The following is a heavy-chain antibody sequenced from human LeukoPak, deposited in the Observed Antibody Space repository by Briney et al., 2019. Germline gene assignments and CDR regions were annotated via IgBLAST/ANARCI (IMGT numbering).Heavy chain of an antibody. CDR2: INHSGSTS. CDR3: ARLGGNYDFWSGYYFAY. J-gene: IGHJ4*02. V-gene: IGHV4-34*01. Sequence: SETLSLTCAVYGESFSGYFWNWIRQPPGKGLEWIGEINHSGSTSNHNPSLKSRVTMSVDTSKNQFSLKLSSVTAADTAVYYCARLGGNYDFWSGYYFAYWGQGTLVTVSS. D-gene: IGHD3-3*01. CDR1: GESFSGYF.